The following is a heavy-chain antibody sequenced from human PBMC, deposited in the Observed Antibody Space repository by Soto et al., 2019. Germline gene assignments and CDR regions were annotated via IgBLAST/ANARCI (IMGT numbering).Heavy chain of an antibody. D-gene: IGHD5-12*01. Sequence: QVQLVQSGAEVRKPGASVTVSCRSSGDSFNDYYINWVRQAPGQGLEWMGWMNPNSGVTKYAQKFQGWVSMTRDTSIRTVYMQLSRLRSDDTAVYYCARESGGATATLDYYYFYMAVWGTGTTVTVSS. V-gene: IGHV1-2*04. J-gene: IGHJ6*03. CDR2: MNPNSGVT. CDR1: GDSFNDYY. CDR3: ARESGGATATLDYYYFYMAV.